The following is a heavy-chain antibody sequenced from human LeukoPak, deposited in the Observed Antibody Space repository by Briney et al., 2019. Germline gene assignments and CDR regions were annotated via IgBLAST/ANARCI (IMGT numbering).Heavy chain of an antibody. D-gene: IGHD5-12*01. V-gene: IGHV3-74*01. CDR1: GFTFSSYW. Sequence: PGGSLRLSCAASGFTFSSYWMHWVRQAPGKGLVWVSRINSDGSSTSYADSVKGRFTISRDNAKNTLYLQMNSLRAEDTAVYYCAREEVATRFDYWGQGTLVTVSS. CDR3: AREEVATRFDY. CDR2: INSDGSST. J-gene: IGHJ4*02.